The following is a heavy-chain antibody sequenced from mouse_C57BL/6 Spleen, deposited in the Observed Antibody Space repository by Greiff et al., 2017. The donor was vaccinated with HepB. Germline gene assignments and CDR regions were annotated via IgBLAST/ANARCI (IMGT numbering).Heavy chain of an antibody. D-gene: IGHD3-2*02. Sequence: VQLQQSGPGLVQPSQCLSITCTASGFSFTSYGVHWVRQSPGKGLEWLGVIWSGGSTDYNAAFISRLSISKDNSKSQVFFKMNSLQADDTAIYYCARNGGAAQAYGDYWGQGTTLTVSS. CDR1: GFSFTSYG. CDR2: IWSGGST. J-gene: IGHJ2*01. V-gene: IGHV2-2*01. CDR3: ARNGGAAQAYGDY.